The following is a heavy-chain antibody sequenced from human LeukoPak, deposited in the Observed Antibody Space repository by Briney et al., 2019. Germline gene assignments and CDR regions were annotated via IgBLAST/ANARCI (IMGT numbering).Heavy chain of an antibody. CDR3: AGFSHKGV. Sequence: GGSLRLSCTASGFTFRNAWMSWVRQAPGKGLEWVALIYSGGSTYYADFVKGRFTISRDNSKNTLYLQMSSLRAEDTAVYYCAGFSHKGVWGQGTTVTVSS. V-gene: IGHV3-66*01. J-gene: IGHJ6*02. CDR1: GFTFRNAW. CDR2: IYSGGST.